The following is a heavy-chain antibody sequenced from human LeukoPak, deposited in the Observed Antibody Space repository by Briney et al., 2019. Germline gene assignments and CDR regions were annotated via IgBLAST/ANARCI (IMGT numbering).Heavy chain of an antibody. J-gene: IGHJ4*02. V-gene: IGHV1-18*01. CDR1: GYMLTSHG. CDR2: ISGQNGNT. CDR3: ARESIGGYGFHY. Sequence: ASVKVSCKSSGYMLTSHGIHGLRQAPGHGLERMGWISGQNGNTNYMQQFLGRVSMTRDTSASTVYMELRGLKSDDTAVYSCARESIGGYGFHYWGEGTPVTVAS. D-gene: IGHD6-25*01.